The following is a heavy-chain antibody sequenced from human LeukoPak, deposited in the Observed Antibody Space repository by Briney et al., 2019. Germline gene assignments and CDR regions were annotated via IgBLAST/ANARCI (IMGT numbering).Heavy chain of an antibody. D-gene: IGHD3-10*01. CDR2: ISSDSSYT. Sequence: PGGSLRLSCAASGFTFSDYYMSWIRQAPGKGLEWVSYISSDSSYTNYADSVKGRFTISRDNAKNSLYLQMRSLRAEDTAVYYCARDPRSYHDSGSHYYHYGMDVWGQGTTVTVSS. CDR1: GFTFSDYY. J-gene: IGHJ6*02. CDR3: ARDPRSYHDSGSHYYHYGMDV. V-gene: IGHV3-11*06.